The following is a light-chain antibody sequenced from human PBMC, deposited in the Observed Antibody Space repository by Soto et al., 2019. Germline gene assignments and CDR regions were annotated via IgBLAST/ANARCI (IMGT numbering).Light chain of an antibody. CDR3: QQRRNWPPGIT. V-gene: IGKV3-11*01. Sequence: EIVFTQAPATLSLSPGERATLSCRASQSVGSSLAWYQQKPGQAPRLLIYDASNRATGIPARFSGSGSGTDFTLTISSLEPEDFAVYYCQQRRNWPPGITLGQGTRLEIK. CDR2: DAS. CDR1: QSVGSS. J-gene: IGKJ5*01.